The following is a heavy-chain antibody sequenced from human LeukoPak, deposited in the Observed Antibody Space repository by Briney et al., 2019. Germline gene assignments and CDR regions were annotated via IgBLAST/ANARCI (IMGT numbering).Heavy chain of an antibody. CDR2: ISANNGNT. D-gene: IGHD2-15*01. CDR3: ARDIGYCGGGGCRYWFDP. CDR1: GYTLTSYG. Sequence: GASVKVSCKASGYTLTSYGISWVRQAPGQGLEWMGWISANNGNTNYAQKVQGRVTMTTDTSTSTVYMELGSLRSDDTAVYYCARDIGYCGGGGCRYWFDPWGQGTLVTVSS. J-gene: IGHJ5*02. V-gene: IGHV1-18*01.